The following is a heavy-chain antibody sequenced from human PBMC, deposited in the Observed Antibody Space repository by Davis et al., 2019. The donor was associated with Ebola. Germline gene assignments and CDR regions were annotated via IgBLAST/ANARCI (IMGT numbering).Heavy chain of an antibody. CDR2: IYGGGTT. Sequence: PGGSLRLSCVASGFSVDSHLMAWARHIPGKGLEWVSMIYGGGTTFYAASVEGRFFISSDASTNTLSLQMNSLRVEDTAFYYCARGLDFYDSRGVDSWGQGSLVTVS. V-gene: IGHV3-53*01. J-gene: IGHJ5*01. D-gene: IGHD2/OR15-2a*01. CDR3: ARGLDFYDSRGVDS. CDR1: GFSVDSHL.